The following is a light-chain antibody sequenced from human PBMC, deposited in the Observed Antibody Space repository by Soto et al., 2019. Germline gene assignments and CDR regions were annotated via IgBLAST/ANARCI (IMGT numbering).Light chain of an antibody. CDR1: SSNIGAGYD. CDR3: QSYDNSLSSWV. CDR2: GNS. J-gene: IGLJ3*02. Sequence: QSALTQPPSVSGAPGQRVTISCTGSSSNIGAGYDVHWYQQLPGTAPKFLIYGNSNRPSGVPDRFSGSKSGTSASLAITGLQAEDEADYYCQSYDNSLSSWVFGGGTKLTVL. V-gene: IGLV1-40*01.